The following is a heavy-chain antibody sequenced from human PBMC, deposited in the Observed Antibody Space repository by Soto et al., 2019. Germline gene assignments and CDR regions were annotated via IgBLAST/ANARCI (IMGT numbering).Heavy chain of an antibody. CDR1: GFTFSSYS. D-gene: IGHD3-22*01. CDR2: ISSSSSTI. Sequence: ESGGGLVQPGGSLRLSCAASGFTFSSYSMNWVRQAPGKGLEWVSYISSSSSTIYYADSVKGRFTISRDNAKNSLYLQMNSLRDEDTAVYYCARDWATYYYDSSGHDAFDIWGQGTMVTVSS. V-gene: IGHV3-48*02. CDR3: ARDWATYYYDSSGHDAFDI. J-gene: IGHJ3*02.